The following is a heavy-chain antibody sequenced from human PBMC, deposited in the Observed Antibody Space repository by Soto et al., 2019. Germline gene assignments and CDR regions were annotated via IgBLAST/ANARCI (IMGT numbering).Heavy chain of an antibody. Sequence: SVKVSCKASGGTFSSYAISWVRQAPGQGLEWMGGIIPIFGTANYAQKFQGRVTITADESTSTAYMELSSLRSEDTAVYYCARSGYNWNYVSYYGMDVWGQGTTVTVSS. CDR3: ARSGYNWNYVSYYGMDV. J-gene: IGHJ6*02. V-gene: IGHV1-69*13. CDR2: IIPIFGTA. CDR1: GGTFSSYA. D-gene: IGHD1-7*01.